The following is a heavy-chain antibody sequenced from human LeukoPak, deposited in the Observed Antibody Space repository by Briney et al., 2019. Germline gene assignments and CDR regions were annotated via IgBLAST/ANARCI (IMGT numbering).Heavy chain of an antibody. Sequence: GGSLRLSCAASGFTFSSYSMNWVRQAPGKGLEWVSSISSSSYIYYADSVKGRFTISRDNSKDTLYLQMNSLRVEDTAVYYCAKDLKLAPFDYWGQGTLVTVSS. CDR3: AKDLKLAPFDY. J-gene: IGHJ4*02. V-gene: IGHV3-21*01. CDR1: GFTFSSYS. CDR2: ISSSSYI.